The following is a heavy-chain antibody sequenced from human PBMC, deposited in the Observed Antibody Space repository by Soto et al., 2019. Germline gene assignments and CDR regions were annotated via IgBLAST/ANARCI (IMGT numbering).Heavy chain of an antibody. D-gene: IGHD2-2*02. CDR2: ISSSSSYI. V-gene: IGHV3-21*01. Sequence: LRLSCAASGFTFSSYSMNWVRQAPGKGLEWVSSISSSSSYIYYADSVKGRFTISRDNAKNSLYLQMNSLRAEDTAVYYCARDGVVPAAIWSRGNDEEDYYGMDVWGQGTTVTVSS. CDR1: GFTFSSYS. J-gene: IGHJ6*02. CDR3: ARDGVVPAAIWSRGNDEEDYYGMDV.